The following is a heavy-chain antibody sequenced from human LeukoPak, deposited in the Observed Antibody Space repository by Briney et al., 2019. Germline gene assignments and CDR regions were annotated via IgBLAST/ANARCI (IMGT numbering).Heavy chain of an antibody. D-gene: IGHD1-1*01. V-gene: IGHV1-8*01. Sequence: ASVKVSCKASGYTFSNYDINWVRQATGQGLEWMGYMNPNSGHTVYAQKFQGRVTMTRDTSISTAYMGLSSLRFDDTAVYYCARVPRESNSHWGRGTLVTVSS. CDR1: GYTFSNYD. CDR2: MNPNSGHT. J-gene: IGHJ4*02. CDR3: ARVPRESNSH.